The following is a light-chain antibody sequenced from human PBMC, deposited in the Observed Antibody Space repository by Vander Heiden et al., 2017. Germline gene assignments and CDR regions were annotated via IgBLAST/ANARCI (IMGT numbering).Light chain of an antibody. CDR2: WAS. J-gene: IGKJ1*01. CDR3: QQYYSTPQT. V-gene: IGKV4-1*01. Sequence: DIVMPQSPDSLAVSLGERATINCKSSQSVLYSSNNKNYLAWYQQKPGQPTKLLIYWASTRESGVPDRFSGSGSGTDFTLTISSLQAEDVAVYYCQQYYSTPQTFGQGTKVEIK. CDR1: QSVLYSSNNKNY.